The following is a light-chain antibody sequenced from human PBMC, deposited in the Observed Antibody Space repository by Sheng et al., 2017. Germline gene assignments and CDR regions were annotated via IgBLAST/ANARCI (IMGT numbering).Light chain of an antibody. CDR2: VAS. Sequence: EIVMTQSPATLSVSPGERATLSCRASQTINSDLAWYQQKPGQAPRLLIYVASTRATGIPARFSGSGSGTEFTLTISNLQSEDFAVYYCQQYNDWSSLTFGGGTKVEIK. V-gene: IGKV3-15*01. CDR1: QTINSD. J-gene: IGKJ4*01. CDR3: QQYNDWSSLT.